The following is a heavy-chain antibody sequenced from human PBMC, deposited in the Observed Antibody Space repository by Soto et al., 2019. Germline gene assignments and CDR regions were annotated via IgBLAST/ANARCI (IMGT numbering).Heavy chain of an antibody. Sequence: QVQLQESGPGLVKPSETLSLTCTVSGGSVSSGSYYWSWIRQPPGKGLEWIGYIYYSGSTNYNPSLKRRVTISVDTSKNQFSLKLSSVTAADTAVYYCARGGADFWSGYYGHWGQGTLVTVSS. CDR2: IYYSGST. D-gene: IGHD3-3*01. CDR3: ARGGADFWSGYYGH. CDR1: GGSVSSGSYY. V-gene: IGHV4-61*01. J-gene: IGHJ4*02.